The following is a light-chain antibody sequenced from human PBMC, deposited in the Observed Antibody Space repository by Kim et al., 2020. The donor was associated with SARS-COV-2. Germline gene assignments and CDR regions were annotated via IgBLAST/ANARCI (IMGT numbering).Light chain of an antibody. CDR1: HNVNSN. CDR3: HQYNDWLT. J-gene: IGKJ4*01. Sequence: SVSPGERATLSCRASHNVNSNLAWYQQKPGQAPRLLIYAASTRATGIPARFSGSGSGTEFTLTISSLQSEDFSVYHCHQYNDWLTFGGGTKVDIK. CDR2: AAS. V-gene: IGKV3-15*01.